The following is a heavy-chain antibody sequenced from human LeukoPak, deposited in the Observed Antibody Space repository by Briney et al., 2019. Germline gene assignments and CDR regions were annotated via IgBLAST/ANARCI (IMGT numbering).Heavy chain of an antibody. Sequence: ASVKVSCKASGYTFTSYGISWVRQAPGQGLEWMGWISAYNGNTNYAQKLQGRVTMTTDTSTSTAYMELRSLRSDDTAVYYCARDHLYCTNGVCYSAQWGQGTLVTVSS. CDR3: ARDHLYCTNGVCYSAQ. J-gene: IGHJ4*02. D-gene: IGHD2-8*01. V-gene: IGHV1-18*01. CDR2: ISAYNGNT. CDR1: GYTFTSYG.